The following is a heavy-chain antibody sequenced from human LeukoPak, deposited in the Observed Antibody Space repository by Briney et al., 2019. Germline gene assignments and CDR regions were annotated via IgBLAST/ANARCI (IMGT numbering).Heavy chain of an antibody. CDR2: IYSGGST. CDR1: GFTVSSNY. CDR3: ERDSGRKEGSDAFDI. D-gene: IGHD1-26*01. Sequence: GGSLRLSCAASGFTVSSNYMSWVRQAPGKGLEWVSVIYSGGSTYYADSVKGRFTISRDNSKNTLYLQMNSLRAEDTAVYYCERDSGRKEGSDAFDIWGQGKMVTVSS. V-gene: IGHV3-66*01. J-gene: IGHJ3*02.